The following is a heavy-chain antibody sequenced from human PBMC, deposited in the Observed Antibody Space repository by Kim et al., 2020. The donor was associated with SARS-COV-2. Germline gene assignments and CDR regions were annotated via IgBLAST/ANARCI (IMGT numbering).Heavy chain of an antibody. CDR3: ARSYKITVGY. V-gene: IGHV3-11*01. J-gene: IGHJ4*02. CDR2: TTI. Sequence: TTINYAESVKGRFTISRDNAKNSLYRQMNSLGAGDTAVYYCARSYKITVGYWGQGTLVTVSS. D-gene: IGHD3-16*01.